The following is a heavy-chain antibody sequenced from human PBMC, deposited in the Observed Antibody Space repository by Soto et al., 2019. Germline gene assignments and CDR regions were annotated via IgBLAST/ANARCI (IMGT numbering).Heavy chain of an antibody. CDR3: ARVSITGIALGAFDY. Sequence: VASVKVSCKASGYTFTSYGIGWVRQAPGQGLEWMGWISAYNGNTNYAQKLQGRVTMTTDTSTSTAYMELRSLRSDDTAVYYCARVSITGIALGAFDYRGPATLVTVS. J-gene: IGHJ4*02. V-gene: IGHV1-18*04. CDR1: GYTFTSYG. D-gene: IGHD6-19*01. CDR2: ISAYNGNT.